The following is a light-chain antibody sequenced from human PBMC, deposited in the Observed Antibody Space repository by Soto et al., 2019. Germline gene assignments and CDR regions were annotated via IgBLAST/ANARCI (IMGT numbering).Light chain of an antibody. Sequence: ESILTQSPGTLSLSPGVRATLSCRASQTVNSRHLNWYQHKPGQAPRLLIYGASIRAAGIPDRFSGSRSGAAFSLTSTRLELEDSAVYYCQQFDGSRPAFTFGQGNKLEI. CDR1: QTVNSRH. V-gene: IGKV3-20*01. CDR2: GAS. J-gene: IGKJ2*01. CDR3: QQFDGSRPAFT.